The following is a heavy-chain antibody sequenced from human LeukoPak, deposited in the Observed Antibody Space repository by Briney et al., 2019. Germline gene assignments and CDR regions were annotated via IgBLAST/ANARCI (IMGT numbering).Heavy chain of an antibody. V-gene: IGHV3-30*18. D-gene: IGHD3-22*01. CDR2: ISYDGSNK. Sequence: GGSLRLSCAASGFTFSSYGMHWVRQAPGKGLEWVAVISYDGSNKYYADSVKGRFTISRDNSKNTLYLQMNSLRAEDTAVYYCAKMYYDSSGYGPTFDYWGQGTLVTVSS. CDR1: GFTFSSYG. J-gene: IGHJ4*02. CDR3: AKMYYDSSGYGPTFDY.